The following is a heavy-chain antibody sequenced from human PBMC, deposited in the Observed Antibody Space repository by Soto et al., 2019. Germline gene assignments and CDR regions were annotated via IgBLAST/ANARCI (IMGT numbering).Heavy chain of an antibody. Sequence: SVKVSCKASGGTFSSYAISWVRQAPGQGLEWMGGIIPIFGTANYAQKFQGRVTITADKSTSTAYMELSSLRSEDTAVYYCARVGGYSSSWDYYGMDVWGQGTTVTVSS. V-gene: IGHV1-69*06. CDR3: ARVGGYSSSWDYYGMDV. J-gene: IGHJ6*02. CDR1: GGTFSSYA. D-gene: IGHD6-13*01. CDR2: IIPIFGTA.